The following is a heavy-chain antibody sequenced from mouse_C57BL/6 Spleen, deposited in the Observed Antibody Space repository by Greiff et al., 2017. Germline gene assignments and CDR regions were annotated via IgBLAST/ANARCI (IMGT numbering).Heavy chain of an antibody. V-gene: IGHV1-80*01. J-gene: IGHJ4*01. CDR2: IYPGDGDT. D-gene: IGHD1-1*01. CDR1: GYAFSSYW. Sequence: QVQLQQSGAELVKPGASVKISCKASGYAFSSYWMNWVKQRPGTGLEGIGQIYPGDGDTNYNGKFKGKATLTADKSSSTAYMQLSSLTSEDSAVYFCARKGGSSLYAMDYWGQGTSVTVSS. CDR3: ARKGGSSLYAMDY.